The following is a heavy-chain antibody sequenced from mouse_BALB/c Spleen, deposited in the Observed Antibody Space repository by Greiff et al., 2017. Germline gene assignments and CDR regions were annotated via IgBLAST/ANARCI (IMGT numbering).Heavy chain of an antibody. D-gene: IGHD2-12*01. CDR1: GFTFSSFG. CDR3: ARYDGFLYYAMDY. J-gene: IGHJ4*01. CDR2: ISSGSNTI. Sequence: EVKLMESGGGLVQPGGSRKLSCAASGFTFSSFGMHWVRQAPEKGLEWVAYISSGSNTIYYADTVKGRFTISRDNPKNTLFLQMTSLRSEDTAMYYCARYDGFLYYAMDYWGQGTSVTVSS. V-gene: IGHV5-17*02.